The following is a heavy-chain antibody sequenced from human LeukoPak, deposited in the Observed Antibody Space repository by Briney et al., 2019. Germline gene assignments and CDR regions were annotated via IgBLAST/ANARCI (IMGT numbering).Heavy chain of an antibody. V-gene: IGHV4-59*01. CDR2: IHNSGKT. CDR3: ARAYSSSSATLGY. J-gene: IGHJ4*02. D-gene: IGHD5-12*01. Sequence: PSETLSLTCTVSGGSISNYYWSWLRQPPGKGLEWIAYIHNSGKTNYNPSLKSRVTISVDMSKNQFSLKVTSVTAPDTAMYYCARAYSSSSATLGYWGQGPLVTVSS. CDR1: GGSISNYY.